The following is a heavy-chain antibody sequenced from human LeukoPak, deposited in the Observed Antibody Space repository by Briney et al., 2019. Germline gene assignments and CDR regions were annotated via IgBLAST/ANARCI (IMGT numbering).Heavy chain of an antibody. CDR2: IYYSGST. Sequence: TSETLSLTCTVSGGSISSYYWSWIRQPPGKGLEWIGYIYYSGSTNYNPSLKSRVTIPVDTSKNQFSLKLSSVTAADTAVYYCARWYYYYMDVWGKGTTVTVSS. CDR1: GGSISSYY. J-gene: IGHJ6*03. V-gene: IGHV4-59*01. CDR3: ARWYYYYMDV.